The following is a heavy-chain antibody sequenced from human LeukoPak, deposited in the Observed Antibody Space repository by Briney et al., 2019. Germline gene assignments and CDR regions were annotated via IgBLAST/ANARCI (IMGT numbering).Heavy chain of an antibody. CDR2: IIPIFGTA. CDR1: GGTFSSYA. J-gene: IGHJ4*02. CDR3: ARDYYYDSSGYSPFDF. D-gene: IGHD3-22*01. Sequence: GASVKVSCKVSGGTFSSYAINWVRQAPGQGLEWMGGIIPIFGTANYAQKFQGRVTITADTSTTTAYMELSSLRPDDTAMYYCARDYYYDSSGYSPFDFWGQGTLVTVSS. V-gene: IGHV1-69*06.